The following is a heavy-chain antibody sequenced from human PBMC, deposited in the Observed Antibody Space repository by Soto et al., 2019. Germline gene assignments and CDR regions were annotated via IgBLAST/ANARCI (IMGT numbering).Heavy chain of an antibody. CDR3: ARENAGYCSGGSCYPGGWFDP. D-gene: IGHD2-15*01. Sequence: QVQLVQSGAEVKKPGSSVKVSCKASGGTFSSYAISWVRQAPGQGLEWMGGIIPICGTANYAQKFQGRVTITADESTSTAYMELSSLRSEDTAVYYCARENAGYCSGGSCYPGGWFDPWGQGTLVTVSS. V-gene: IGHV1-69*01. CDR2: IIPICGTA. J-gene: IGHJ5*02. CDR1: GGTFSSYA.